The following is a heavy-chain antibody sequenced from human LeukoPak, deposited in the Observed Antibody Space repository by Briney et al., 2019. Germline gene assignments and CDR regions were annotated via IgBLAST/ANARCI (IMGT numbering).Heavy chain of an antibody. CDR2: IKQDGSEK. CDR1: GFTFSSYW. J-gene: IGHJ4*02. V-gene: IGHV3-7*01. D-gene: IGHD3-16*02. CDR3: ATINSAYDYVWGSYRYMAY. Sequence: GGSLRLSCTASGFTFSSYWMSWVRQAPGKGLEWVANIKQDGSEKYYVDSVKGRFTISRDNAKNSLYLQMNSLRAEDTAVYYCATINSAYDYVWGSYRYMAYWGQGTLVTVSS.